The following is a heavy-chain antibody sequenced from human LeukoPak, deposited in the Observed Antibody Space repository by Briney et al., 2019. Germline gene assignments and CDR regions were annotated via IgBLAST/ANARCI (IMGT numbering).Heavy chain of an antibody. Sequence: PGGSLRLSCAASGFTFSSYAMHWVRQAPGKGLEWVAVISYDGSNKYYADSVKGRFTISRDNSKNTLYLQMNSLRAEDTAVYYCARDRDKWFFGSAWGQGTLVTVSS. CDR1: GFTFSSYA. V-gene: IGHV3-30*04. CDR3: ARDRDKWFFGSA. D-gene: IGHD3-22*01. CDR2: ISYDGSNK. J-gene: IGHJ5*02.